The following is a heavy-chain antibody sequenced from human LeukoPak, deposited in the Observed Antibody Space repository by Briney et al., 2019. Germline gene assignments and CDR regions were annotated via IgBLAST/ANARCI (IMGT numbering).Heavy chain of an antibody. CDR3: SRIPTRGSYCISGYYFDY. CDR1: GFTFGEYA. Sequence: GRSLRLSCSTSGFTFGEYALSWVRQAPGKGLEWVGLIRSKAYGAATEYAAPVKGRFTISREDSKSIAYVQMNSLKIEDTAVYYCSRIPTRGSYCISGYYFDYWGRGTLVTVSS. D-gene: IGHD1-26*01. V-gene: IGHV3-49*04. J-gene: IGHJ4*02. CDR2: IRSKAYGAAT.